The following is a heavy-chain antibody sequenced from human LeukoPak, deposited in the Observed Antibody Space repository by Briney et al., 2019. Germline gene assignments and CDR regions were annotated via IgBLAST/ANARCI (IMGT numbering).Heavy chain of an antibody. J-gene: IGHJ4*02. CDR3: ARADYYDSSGYLLEVYYFDY. V-gene: IGHV1-69*05. Sequence: SVKVSCKASGGTISSYAISWVRQAPGQGLEWMGGIIPIFGTANYAQKFQGRVTITTDESTSTAYMELSSLRSEDTAVYYCARADYYDSSGYLLEVYYFDYWGQGTLVTVSS. CDR2: IIPIFGTA. D-gene: IGHD3-22*01. CDR1: GGTISSYA.